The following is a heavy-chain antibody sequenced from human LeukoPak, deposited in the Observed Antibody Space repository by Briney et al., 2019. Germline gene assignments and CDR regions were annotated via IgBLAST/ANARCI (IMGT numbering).Heavy chain of an antibody. CDR2: IYHSGST. D-gene: IGHD3-3*01. CDR1: GGSFSGYY. Sequence: SETLSLTCAVYGGSFSGYYWSWIRQPPGKGLEWIGYIYHSGSTYYNPSLKSRVTMSVDRSKNQFSLKLSSVTAADTAVYYCARAFWSGYYRSVNWFDPWGQGTLVTVSS. J-gene: IGHJ5*02. V-gene: IGHV4-30-2*01. CDR3: ARAFWSGYYRSVNWFDP.